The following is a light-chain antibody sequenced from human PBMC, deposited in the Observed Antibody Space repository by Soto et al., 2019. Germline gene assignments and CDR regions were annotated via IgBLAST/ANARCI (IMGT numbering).Light chain of an antibody. CDR1: QSVSSNY. CDR3: QQYGSSPMT. Sequence: ENVLPDSPGTLSLSAGERTTLSLRVSQSVSSNYLAWYQQKPGQAPRLLIYGASSRATGIPDRFSGSGSGTDFTLTISRLEPEDFAVYYCQQYGSSPMTFGQGTRLEIK. CDR2: GAS. J-gene: IGKJ5*01. V-gene: IGKV3-20*01.